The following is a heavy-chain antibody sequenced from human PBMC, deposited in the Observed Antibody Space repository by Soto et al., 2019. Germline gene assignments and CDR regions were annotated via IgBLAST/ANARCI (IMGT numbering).Heavy chain of an antibody. CDR2: ISISGTI. CDR3: ARSVAARGFDS. J-gene: IGHJ4*02. Sequence: EVQLVESGGGLGQPGGSLRLSCAASGFTLSSYSMNWVRQAPGKGLEWVSYISISGTIYDADAVKGRFTISRDHAKNSLYLQMNSLRAEDTAVYYCARSVAARGFDSWGQGTLVTVSS. D-gene: IGHD6-6*01. CDR1: GFTLSSYS. V-gene: IGHV3-48*01.